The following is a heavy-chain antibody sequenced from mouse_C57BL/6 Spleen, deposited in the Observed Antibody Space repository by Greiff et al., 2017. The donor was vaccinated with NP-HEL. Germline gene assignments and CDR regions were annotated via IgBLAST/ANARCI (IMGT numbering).Heavy chain of an antibody. CDR2: IDPETGGT. J-gene: IGHJ1*03. CDR3: TRYDGDCYFDV. CDR1: GYTFTDYE. Sequence: QVQLKESGAELVRPGASVTLSCKASGYTFTDYEMHWVKQTPVHGLEWIGAIDPETGGTAYNQKFKGKAILTADKSSSTAYMALRSLTSEDSAVYYCTRYDGDCYFDVWGTGTTVTVSS. D-gene: IGHD2-3*01. V-gene: IGHV1-15*01.